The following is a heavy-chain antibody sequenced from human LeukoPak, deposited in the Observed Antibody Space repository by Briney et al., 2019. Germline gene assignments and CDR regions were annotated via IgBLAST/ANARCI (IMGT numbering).Heavy chain of an antibody. Sequence: GGSLRLSCAASEFTSSAFWMTWVRRPPGKGLEWVANINKDGTEKEYVDSVKGRFSIFRDNAKNSVFLQMNSLRAEDTAVYYCAIFAGAVPGNLLLWGKGTTVIVSA. D-gene: IGHD2-8*02. CDR3: AIFAGAVPGNLLL. V-gene: IGHV3-7*01. CDR1: EFTSSAFW. CDR2: INKDGTEK. J-gene: IGHJ6*04.